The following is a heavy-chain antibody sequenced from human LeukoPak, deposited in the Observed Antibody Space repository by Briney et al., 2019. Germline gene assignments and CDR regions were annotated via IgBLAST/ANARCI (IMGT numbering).Heavy chain of an antibody. D-gene: IGHD5-18*01. CDR1: GGTFSSYA. V-gene: IGHV1-69*13. CDR2: IIPIFGTA. J-gene: IGHJ6*02. CDR3: ARGFVDTAMVLAYYGMDV. Sequence: SVKVSCKASGGTFSSYAISWVRQAPGQGLEWMGGIIPIFGTANYAQKFQGRVTITADESTSTAYMELSSLRSEDTAVYYCARGFVDTAMVLAYYGMDVWGQGTTVTVSS.